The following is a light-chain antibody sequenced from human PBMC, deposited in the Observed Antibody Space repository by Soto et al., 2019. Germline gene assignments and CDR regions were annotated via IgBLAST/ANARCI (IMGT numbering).Light chain of an antibody. V-gene: IGKV1-27*01. CDR2: AAS. CDR1: QGISNY. CDR3: QKYNRAPYT. Sequence: DIQMTQSPSYLSASVGDRVTFTYRASQGISNYLAWYQQKPGKVPELMIYAASTLQSGVPSRFSGSGSGTDITLTISSLQPEDVATYYCQKYNRAPYTFGQGTKLEIK. J-gene: IGKJ2*01.